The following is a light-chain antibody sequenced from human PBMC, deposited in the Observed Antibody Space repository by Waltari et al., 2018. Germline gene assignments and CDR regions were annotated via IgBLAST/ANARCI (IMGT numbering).Light chain of an antibody. J-gene: IGKJ2*01. CDR2: GAS. CDR3: QQYNNWPPEDT. CDR1: QRVSSNY. Sequence: EIVLTQSPGTLSLSPGETATPPCRANQRVSSNYYAWYQKKAGQSPRLLIYGASNRASGVPDRFSGRVSGAEFTLTISRLDPEDFAFYYCQQYNNWPPEDTFGQGTKLEIK. V-gene: IGKV3-20*01.